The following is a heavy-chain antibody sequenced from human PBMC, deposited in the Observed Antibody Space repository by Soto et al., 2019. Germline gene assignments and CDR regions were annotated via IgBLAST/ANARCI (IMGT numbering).Heavy chain of an antibody. CDR1: GYTFTSYD. J-gene: IGHJ4*02. D-gene: IGHD3-22*01. V-gene: IGHV1-8*01. Sequence: VASVKVSCKASGYTFTSYDINWVRQATGQGLEWMGWMNPNSGNTGYAQKFQGRVTMTRNTAISTAYMELSSLRSEYTAVYYCARGGRAKNPGYYYDSSGYYLAPNYWGQGTLVTVSS. CDR2: MNPNSGNT. CDR3: ARGGRAKNPGYYYDSSGYYLAPNY.